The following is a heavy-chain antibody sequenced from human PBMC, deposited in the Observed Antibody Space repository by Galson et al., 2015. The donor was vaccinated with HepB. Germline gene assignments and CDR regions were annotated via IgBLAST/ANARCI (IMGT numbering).Heavy chain of an antibody. CDR1: GFTFGDYA. V-gene: IGHV3-49*04. Sequence: SLRLSCAASGFTFGDYAVSWVRQTPNKGLEWVGLIRRKTYSGTAEYAASVKGRLTISRDDSKSIAYLQMNSLRTDDTAVYYCARDVPILGGAFDIWGQGTIVSVSA. J-gene: IGHJ3*02. CDR2: IRRKTYSGTA. D-gene: IGHD2-21*01. CDR3: ARDVPILGGAFDI.